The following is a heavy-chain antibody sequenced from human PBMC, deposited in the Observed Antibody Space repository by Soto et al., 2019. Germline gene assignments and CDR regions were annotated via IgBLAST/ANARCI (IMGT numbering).Heavy chain of an antibody. CDR1: GFPFSSYA. CDR3: AKDVDRDCTNGACPESDY. J-gene: IGHJ4*02. V-gene: IGHV3-23*01. Sequence: EVQLLESGGGLVQWGGSLRLSCGASGFPFSSYAMSWVRQAPGKGLEWVSAISGSADSTYYADSVKGRFTISRDNSKNTLSLQMNSLRAEDTAAYYCAKDVDRDCTNGACPESDYCGQGTLVTVSS. CDR2: ISGSADST. D-gene: IGHD2-8*01.